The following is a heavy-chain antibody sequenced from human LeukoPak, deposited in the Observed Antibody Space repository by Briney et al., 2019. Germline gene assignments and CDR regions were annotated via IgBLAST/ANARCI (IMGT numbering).Heavy chain of an antibody. Sequence: SETLSLTCTVSGGSISRYYWSWIRRPAGKGLEWIGRIYTSGSTNYNPSLKSRVTMSVDTSKKQFSLKLSSVTAADTAVYYCARASGQFLTGHWYYYGMDVWGQGTTVTVSS. V-gene: IGHV4-4*07. CDR1: GGSISRYY. CDR2: IYTSGST. CDR3: ARASGQFLTGHWYYYGMDV. D-gene: IGHD3-9*01. J-gene: IGHJ6*02.